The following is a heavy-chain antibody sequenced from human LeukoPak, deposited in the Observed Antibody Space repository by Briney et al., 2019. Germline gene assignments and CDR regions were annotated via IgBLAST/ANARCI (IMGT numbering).Heavy chain of an antibody. CDR3: AKDLIQQWLVGVLDY. CDR1: GFTLSSYA. Sequence: PGGSLRLSCAASGFTLSSYAMSWVRQAPGKGLEWVSAISGSGGSTYYADSVKGRFTISRDNSKNTLYLQMNSLRAEDTAVYYCAKDLIQQWLVGVLDYWGQGTLVTVSS. D-gene: IGHD6-19*01. J-gene: IGHJ4*02. CDR2: ISGSGGST. V-gene: IGHV3-23*01.